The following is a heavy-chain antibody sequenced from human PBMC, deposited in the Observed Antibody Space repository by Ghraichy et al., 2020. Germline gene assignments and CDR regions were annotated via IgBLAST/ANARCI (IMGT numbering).Heavy chain of an antibody. CDR1: GFTFISYS. J-gene: IGHJ4*02. Sequence: GESLNISCAASGFTFISYSMSWVRQAPGKGLEWVSGINGKGDNTYCADSVKGRFTISRDSSTNTLYLQLHSLRAEDTAFYFCAKEMFSSPRSAFHSWGQGTLVTVSS. CDR2: INGKGDNT. CDR3: AKEMFSSPRSAFHS. V-gene: IGHV3-23*01. D-gene: IGHD6-13*01.